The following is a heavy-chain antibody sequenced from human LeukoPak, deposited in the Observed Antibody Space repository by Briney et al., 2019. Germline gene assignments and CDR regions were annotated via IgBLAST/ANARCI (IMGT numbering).Heavy chain of an antibody. CDR3: ARLRGSGYPDY. D-gene: IGHD3-22*01. CDR2: IHKSGSTI. V-gene: IGHV3-48*04. J-gene: IGHJ4*02. CDR1: GFTFSSYS. Sequence: PGGSLRLSCAASGFTFSSYSMNWVRQAPGKGLEWVSYIHKSGSTIYYADSVKGRFTISRDNAKNSLYLQMNSLRAEDTAVYYCARLRGSGYPDYWGQGTLVTVSS.